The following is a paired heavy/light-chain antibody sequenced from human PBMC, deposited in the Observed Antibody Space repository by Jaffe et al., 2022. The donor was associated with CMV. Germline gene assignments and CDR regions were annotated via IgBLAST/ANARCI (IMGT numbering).Light chain of an antibody. CDR3: MQSIQLPQT. J-gene: IGKJ1*01. CDR1: QSLLHSDGKTY. V-gene: IGKV2D-29*01. Sequence: DIVMTQTPLSLSVTPGQPASISCKSSQSLLHSDGKTYLYWYLQKPGQPPQLLIYEVSNRFSGVPDRFSGSGSGTDFTLKISRVEAEDVGVYYCMQSIQLPQTFGQGTKVEIK. CDR2: EVS.
Heavy chain of an antibody. CDR2: ISSSSSYI. CDR3: ARDPAYCGGDCYPDAFDI. J-gene: IGHJ3*02. D-gene: IGHD2-21*02. CDR1: GFTFSSYS. V-gene: IGHV3-21*01. Sequence: EVQLVESGGGLVKPGGSLRLSCAASGFTFSSYSMNWVRQAPGKGLEWVSSISSSSSYIYYADSVKGRFTISRDNAKNSLYLQMNSLRAEDTAVYYCARDPAYCGGDCYPDAFDIWGQGTMVTVSS.